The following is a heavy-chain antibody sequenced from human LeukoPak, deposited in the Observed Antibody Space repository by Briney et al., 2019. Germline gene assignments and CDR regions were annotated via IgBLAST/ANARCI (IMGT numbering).Heavy chain of an antibody. Sequence: SETLSLTCTVSGGSISSYYWSWIRQSPGKGLEWIGCLYHTETTKYNPSLKSRVTITVDTSKNQLSLHLTSVTSADTAVYYCARDRGGSSGWSESFEYWGQGTLLTVSS. CDR3: ARDRGGSSGWSESFEY. J-gene: IGHJ4*02. V-gene: IGHV4-59*01. CDR2: LYHTETT. CDR1: GGSISSYY. D-gene: IGHD6-19*01.